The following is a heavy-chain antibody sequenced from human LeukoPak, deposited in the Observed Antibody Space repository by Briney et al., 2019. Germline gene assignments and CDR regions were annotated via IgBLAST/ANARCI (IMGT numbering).Heavy chain of an antibody. CDR1: GGSISGYY. D-gene: IGHD3-22*01. V-gene: IGHV4-59*01. CDR2: IYNSGST. Sequence: SETLSLTCTVSGGSISGYYWSWIRQPPGKRLEWIGYIYNSGSTNYNPSLRSRVTISIDTSKKQFSLRLTSVTAADTAVYYCARDSSGYYGSFEPWGRGAQVTVSS. CDR3: ARDSSGYYGSFEP. J-gene: IGHJ5*02.